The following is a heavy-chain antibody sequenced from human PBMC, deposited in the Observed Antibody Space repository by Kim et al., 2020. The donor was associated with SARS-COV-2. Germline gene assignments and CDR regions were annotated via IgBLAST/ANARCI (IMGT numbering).Heavy chain of an antibody. V-gene: IGHV3-74*01. Sequence: SITNYAGSVGGRFTISRDNARSTLYLQMNSLGAEDTALYYCARDLSGSDDLWGQGTLVTVSS. CDR3: ARDLSGSDDL. CDR2: SIT. J-gene: IGHJ5*02. D-gene: IGHD5-12*01.